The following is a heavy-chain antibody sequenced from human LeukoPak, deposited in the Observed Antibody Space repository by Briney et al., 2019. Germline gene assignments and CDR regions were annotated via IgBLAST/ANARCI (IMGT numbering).Heavy chain of an antibody. V-gene: IGHV1-2*02. Sequence: ASVKVSCKASGYTFTGYYMHWVRQAPGQGLEWMGWINPNSGGTNYAQKFQGRVTMTRDTSISTAYMELSRLRSDDTAVYYCARGGSGGYYYDSSGFDFDYWGQGTLVTVSS. CDR2: INPNSGGT. CDR3: ARGGSGGYYYDSSGFDFDY. D-gene: IGHD3-22*01. CDR1: GYTFTGYY. J-gene: IGHJ4*02.